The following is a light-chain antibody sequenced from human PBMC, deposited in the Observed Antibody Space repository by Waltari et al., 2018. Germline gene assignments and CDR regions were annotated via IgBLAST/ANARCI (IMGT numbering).Light chain of an antibody. V-gene: IGKV1-39*01. Sequence: DLQLTQSPSSLSASVGDKVTITSRASQRIHTDLNWYHHRPGEAPKHLISGTSNLRSGIPSRLSGSGSWTFFTLTIINLQPEDFGSYYCQQLYNTPGLSFGGGTKVEI. CDR2: GTS. CDR3: QQLYNTPGLS. CDR1: QRIHTD. J-gene: IGKJ4*01.